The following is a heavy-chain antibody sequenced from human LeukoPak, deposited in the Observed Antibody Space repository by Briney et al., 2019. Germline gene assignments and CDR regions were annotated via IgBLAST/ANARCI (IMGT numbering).Heavy chain of an antibody. V-gene: IGHV4-34*01. J-gene: IGHJ3*02. CDR3: ARVVPAAMLKDAFDI. CDR2: INHSGST. D-gene: IGHD2-2*01. CDR1: GGAFSGYY. Sequence: SETLSLTCAVYGGAFSGYYWSWIRKPPGKGLGWMGEINHSGSTNYNPSLKSRVTISVDTSKNQFSLKLSSVTAADTAVYYCARVVPAAMLKDAFDIWGQGTMVTVSS.